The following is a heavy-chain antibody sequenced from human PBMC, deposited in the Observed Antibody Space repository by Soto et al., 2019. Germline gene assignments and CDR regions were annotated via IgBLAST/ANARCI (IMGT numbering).Heavy chain of an antibody. Sequence: ASVKVSCKASGYTFTSYAMHWGRQAPGQRLEWMGWINAGNGNTKQSQKFQGRVTITRDTSASTAYMELSSLRSEDTAVYYCARSAPPIVYWGQGTLVTVSS. CDR1: GYTFTSYA. CDR2: INAGNGNT. CDR3: ARSAPPIVY. J-gene: IGHJ4*02. V-gene: IGHV1-3*01.